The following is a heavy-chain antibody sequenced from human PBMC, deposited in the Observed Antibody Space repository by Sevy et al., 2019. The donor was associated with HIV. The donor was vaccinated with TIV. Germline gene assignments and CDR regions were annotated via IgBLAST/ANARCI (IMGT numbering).Heavy chain of an antibody. CDR2: ISSSSSYI. D-gene: IGHD3-3*01. Sequence: GGSLRLSCAASGFTFSSYSMNWVHQAPGKGLEWVSSISSSSSYIYYADSVKGRFTISRDNAKNSLYLQMNSLRAEDTAVYYCARGRDRSGYYRSAFDIWGQGTMVTVSS. J-gene: IGHJ3*02. CDR1: GFTFSSYS. V-gene: IGHV3-21*01. CDR3: ARGRDRSGYYRSAFDI.